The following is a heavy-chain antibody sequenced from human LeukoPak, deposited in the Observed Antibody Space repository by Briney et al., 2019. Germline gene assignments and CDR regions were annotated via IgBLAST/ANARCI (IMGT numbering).Heavy chain of an antibody. CDR2: INPNSGGT. V-gene: IGHV1-2*04. D-gene: IGHD5-18*01. CDR3: ARGLTQVAYSYRARPHLDNNWFDP. Sequence: ASVKVSCKASGYTFTSYYMHWARQAPGQGLEWMGWINPNSGGTNYAQKFQGWVTMTRDTSISTAYMELSRLRSDDTAVYYCARGLTQVAYSYRARPHLDNNWFDPWGQGTLVTVSS. CDR1: GYTFTSYY. J-gene: IGHJ5*02.